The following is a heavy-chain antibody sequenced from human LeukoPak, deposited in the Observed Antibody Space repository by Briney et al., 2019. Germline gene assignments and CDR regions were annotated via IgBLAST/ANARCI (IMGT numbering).Heavy chain of an antibody. J-gene: IGHJ5*02. V-gene: IGHV4-34*01. CDR1: GGSFSGYY. CDR2: INHSGST. CDR3: ARAPGATDGYNYDS. D-gene: IGHD5-24*01. Sequence: SETLSLTCAVCGGSFSGYYWSWIRQPPGKGLEWIGEINHSGSTNYNPSLKSRVTISVDTSKNQFSLKLSSVTAADTAVYYCARAPGATDGYNYDSWGQGTLVTVSS.